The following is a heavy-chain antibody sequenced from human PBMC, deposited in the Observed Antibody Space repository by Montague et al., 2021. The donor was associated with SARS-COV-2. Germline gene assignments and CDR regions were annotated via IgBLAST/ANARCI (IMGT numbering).Heavy chain of an antibody. CDR2: IYYSGST. J-gene: IGHJ6*02. CDR3: ARLLRSCTNGVCRTYYYYAFDV. CDR1: GGSISGFY. D-gene: IGHD2-8*01. Sequence: SATLSLTCTVSGGSISGFYWSWIRQPPGKGLEWIGYIYYSGSTKYNPSLESRVAVSVDRSKNQVSLKLTSVTAADTAVYYCARLLRSCTNGVCRTYYYYAFDVWGQGTTVTVSS. V-gene: IGHV4-59*01.